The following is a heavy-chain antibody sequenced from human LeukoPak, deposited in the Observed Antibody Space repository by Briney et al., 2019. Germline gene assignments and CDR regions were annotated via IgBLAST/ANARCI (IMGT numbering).Heavy chain of an antibody. CDR1: GFTFSNFW. CDR3: ARRYCTPSSCYSDY. J-gene: IGHJ4*02. V-gene: IGHV3-11*01. Sequence: GGSLRLSCTASGFTFSNFWVGWIRQAPGKGLEWVSFISDGGRPLHYADSVKGRFTISRDNAKNSLYLQMNSLRDEDTAVYFCARRYCTPSSCYSDYWGQGALVTVSS. D-gene: IGHD2-8*01. CDR2: ISDGGRPL.